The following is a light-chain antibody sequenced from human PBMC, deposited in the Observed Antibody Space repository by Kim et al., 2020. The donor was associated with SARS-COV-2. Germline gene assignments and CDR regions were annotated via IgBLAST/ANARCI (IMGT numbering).Light chain of an antibody. CDR2: GTS. V-gene: IGKV3-20*01. J-gene: IGKJ4*01. CDR3: QQYGTSPRT. Sequence: LSQGEGATLSCRASQSVSSTYLAWYQQKSGQAPRLLIYGTSNRATGIPDRFSGSGSGTDFTLTISRLEPEDFAVYYCQQYGTSPRTFGGGTKVEIK. CDR1: QSVSSTY.